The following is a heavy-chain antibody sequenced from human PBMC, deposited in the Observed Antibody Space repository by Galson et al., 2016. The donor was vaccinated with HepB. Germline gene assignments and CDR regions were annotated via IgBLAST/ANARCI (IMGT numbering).Heavy chain of an antibody. V-gene: IGHV3-23*01. CDR1: RFTSSTYA. Sequence: SLRLSCAASRFTSSTYAMSWVRQAPGKGLEWVSAISATGSSTYYADSVKGRFTISKDNSKNTLYLQMNGLRTEDTAIYYCATNGPQLYFHWFNSFDYWGQGTLVTVSS. CDR2: ISATGSST. CDR3: ATNGPQLYFHWFNSFDY. J-gene: IGHJ4*02. D-gene: IGHD3-9*01.